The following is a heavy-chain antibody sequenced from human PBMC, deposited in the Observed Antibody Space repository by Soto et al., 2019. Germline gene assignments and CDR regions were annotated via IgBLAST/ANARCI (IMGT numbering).Heavy chain of an antibody. CDR1: GYSFTSYW. J-gene: IGHJ3*02. CDR3: ARHKPMFRGALDI. Sequence: GESLKISCKGSGYSFTSYWIGWVRQMPGKGLEWMGIIYPGDSDTRYSPSFQGQVTISADKSISTAYLQWSSLKASDTAMYYCARHKPMFRGALDIWGQGAMVTLSS. V-gene: IGHV5-51*01. CDR2: IYPGDSDT. D-gene: IGHD3-10*01.